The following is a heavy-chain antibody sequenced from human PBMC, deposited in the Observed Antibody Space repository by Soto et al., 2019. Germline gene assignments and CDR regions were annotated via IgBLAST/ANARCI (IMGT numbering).Heavy chain of an antibody. D-gene: IGHD3-10*01. J-gene: IGHJ3*02. V-gene: IGHV3-30*18. Sequence: QVQLVESGGGVVQPGRSLRLSCAASGFTSSSFVIHWVRQAPGKGLEWLAVISSDGNNQYYADSVKGRFTISRDNSKNTLYLQVNRLRANDTAVYFCAKERGVLDAFDIWGQGTMVTVSS. CDR3: AKERGVLDAFDI. CDR2: ISSDGNNQ. CDR1: GFTSSSFV.